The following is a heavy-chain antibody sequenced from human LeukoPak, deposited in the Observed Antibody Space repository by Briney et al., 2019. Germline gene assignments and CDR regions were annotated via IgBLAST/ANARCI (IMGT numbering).Heavy chain of an antibody. CDR3: ATISSGWLDNYFDY. D-gene: IGHD6-19*01. V-gene: IGHV1-2*02. CDR2: IDPNSGGT. CDR1: GYTFTGYY. Sequence: GASVKVSCKASGYTFTGYYMHWVRQAPGQGLEWMGWIDPNSGGTNYAQKFQGRVTMTRDTSISTAYMELSRLRSDDTAVYYCATISSGWLDNYFDYWGQGTLVTVSS. J-gene: IGHJ4*02.